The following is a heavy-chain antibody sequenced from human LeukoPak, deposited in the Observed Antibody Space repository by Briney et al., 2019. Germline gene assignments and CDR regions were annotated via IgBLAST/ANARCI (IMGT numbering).Heavy chain of an antibody. CDR2: IYTSGST. D-gene: IGHD3-22*01. J-gene: IGHJ3*02. CDR3: ARARGRYYYDSSGYPEDI. V-gene: IGHV4-4*07. CDR1: GGSISSYY. Sequence: PSETLSLTCTASGGSISSYYWSWIRQPAGKGLEWIGRIYTSGSTNYNPSLKSRVTISVDTSKNQFSLKLSSVTAADTAVYYCARARGRYYYDSSGYPEDIWGQGTMVTVSS.